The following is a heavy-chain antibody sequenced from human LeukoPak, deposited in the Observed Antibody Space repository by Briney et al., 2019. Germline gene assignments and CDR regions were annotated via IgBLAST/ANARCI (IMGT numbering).Heavy chain of an antibody. CDR3: ARDIIVGYCSSTSCYAQDY. CDR1: GGSIGSFY. D-gene: IGHD2-2*01. J-gene: IGHJ4*02. Sequence: SETLSLTCSVSGGSIGSFYWNWIRQPPGKGLEWIGYIYNSGSTNYNPSLKSRVTISVDTSKNQFSLKLSSVTAADTAVYYCARDIIVGYCSSTSCYAQDYWGQGTLVTVSS. V-gene: IGHV4-4*08. CDR2: IYNSGST.